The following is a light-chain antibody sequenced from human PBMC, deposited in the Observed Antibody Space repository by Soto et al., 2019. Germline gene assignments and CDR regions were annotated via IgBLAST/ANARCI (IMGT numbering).Light chain of an antibody. J-gene: IGKJ4*01. CDR1: QYIGRY. CDR3: QKTYRTPLT. CDR2: AES. V-gene: IGKV1-39*01. Sequence: DLQMTQSPSSLSSSLGDSVTITCRAGQYIGRYLNWYQQKTGKAPKLLIYAESSLHSGVPSRFSGSGSGTDLTLTISSLQPEDFATYSCQKTYRTPLTCGGGTKVDIK.